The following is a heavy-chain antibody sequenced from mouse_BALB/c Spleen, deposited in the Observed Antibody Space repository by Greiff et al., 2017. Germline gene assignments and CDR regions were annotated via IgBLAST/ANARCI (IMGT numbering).Heavy chain of an antibody. Sequence: EVQLQQSGPGLVKPSQSLSLTCTVTGYSITSDYAWNWIRQFPGNKLEWMGYISYSGSTSYNPSLKSRISITRDTSKNQFFLQLNSVTTEDTATYYCAREKGSAMDYWGQGTSVTVAS. CDR3: AREKGSAMDY. V-gene: IGHV3-2*02. CDR2: ISYSGST. J-gene: IGHJ4*01. CDR1: GYSITSDYA.